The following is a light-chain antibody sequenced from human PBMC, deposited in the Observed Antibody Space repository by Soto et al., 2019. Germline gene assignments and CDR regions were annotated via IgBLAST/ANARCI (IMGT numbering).Light chain of an antibody. CDR3: QQYGGSPRVT. V-gene: IGKV3-20*01. CDR1: QSVSSNY. CDR2: SAS. Sequence: EIVLTQSPGTLSLSPGERVTLSCRASQSVSSNYLAWYQQKPGQAPRLLIYSASSRATGIPDRFSGSGSGTDFTLTISRLEPADFAVYYCQQYGGSPRVTFGGGTKVEIK. J-gene: IGKJ4*01.